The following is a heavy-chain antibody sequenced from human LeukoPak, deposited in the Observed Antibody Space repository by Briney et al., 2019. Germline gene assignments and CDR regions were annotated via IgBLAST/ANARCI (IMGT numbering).Heavy chain of an antibody. Sequence: PSETQSLTCTVSGGSISSGSYYWSWIRQPAGKGLEWIGRIYTSGSTNYNPSLKSRVTMSVDTSKNQFSLKLSSVTAADTAVYSCARAYSSSPRGYYYYMDVWDNFPTLTVSS. CDR3: ARAYSSSPRGYYYYMDV. CDR2: IYTSGST. V-gene: IGHV4-61*02. J-gene: IGHJ6*03. D-gene: IGHD6-13*01. CDR1: GGSISSGSYY.